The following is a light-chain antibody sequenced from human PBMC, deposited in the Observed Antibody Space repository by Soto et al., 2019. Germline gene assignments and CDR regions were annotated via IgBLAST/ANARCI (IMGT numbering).Light chain of an antibody. CDR3: QQRPDWPNT. Sequence: EIVLTQSPATLYLSPGERATLSCRAGRSVKNYLAWYQQKPGQAPRLLVHDASNRATGIPVRFSGSGSGTDFTLTISSLEPEDFAVYYSQQRPDWPNTFGGGTKVEIK. V-gene: IGKV3-11*01. CDR2: DAS. CDR1: RSVKNY. J-gene: IGKJ4*01.